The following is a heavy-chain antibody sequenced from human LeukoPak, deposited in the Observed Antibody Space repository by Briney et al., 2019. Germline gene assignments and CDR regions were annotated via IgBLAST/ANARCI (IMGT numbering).Heavy chain of an antibody. CDR3: ARGVSAGEGYDY. V-gene: IGHV4-39*07. J-gene: IGHJ4*02. Sequence: PSETLSLTCTVSGGSISSSSYYWGWIRQPPGKGLEWIGSIYYSGSTYYNPSLKSRVTISVDTSKNQFSLKLSSVTAADTAVYYCARGVSAGEGYDYWGQGTLVTVSS. CDR1: GGSISSSSYY. D-gene: IGHD6-13*01. CDR2: IYYSGST.